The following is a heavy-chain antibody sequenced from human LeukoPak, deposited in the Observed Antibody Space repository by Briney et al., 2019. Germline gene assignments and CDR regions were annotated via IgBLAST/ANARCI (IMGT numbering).Heavy chain of an antibody. V-gene: IGHV3-15*01. Sequence: GGSLRLSCAAPGFTLSNAWMTWVRQAPGKGLEWVDRIKSKTDGGTTDYAAHVKGRFAISRDDSKNTLYLQMNSLKTEDTAVYYCTRIGGSGGLDPWGQGTLVTVSS. CDR2: IKSKTDGGTT. CDR1: GFTLSNAW. CDR3: TRIGGSGGLDP. D-gene: IGHD3-10*01. J-gene: IGHJ5*02.